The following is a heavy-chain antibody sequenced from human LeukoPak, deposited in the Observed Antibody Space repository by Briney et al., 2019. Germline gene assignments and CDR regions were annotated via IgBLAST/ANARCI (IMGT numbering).Heavy chain of an antibody. Sequence: SETLSLTCTVSGGSINSYYWSWIRQPPGKGLEWIAYIYCSGSTSYNPSLKSRVTISVDTSKNQFSLKLNSVTAADTAMYYCARLFHPALSGNYPFDYWGQGTLVTVSS. J-gene: IGHJ4*02. CDR1: GGSINSYY. CDR3: ARLFHPALSGNYPFDY. V-gene: IGHV4-59*01. CDR2: IYCSGST. D-gene: IGHD1-26*01.